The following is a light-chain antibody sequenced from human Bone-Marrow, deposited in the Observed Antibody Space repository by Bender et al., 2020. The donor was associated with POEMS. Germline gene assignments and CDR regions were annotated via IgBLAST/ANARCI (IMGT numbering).Light chain of an antibody. V-gene: IGLV1-47*01. CDR1: YPNIGSNF. Sequence: QSVLIQPPSASGTPGQTVTISCSGTYPNIGSNFVYWYQQVPGTAPKLLIYGNDQRPSGVPDRFTGSKSGTSASLAISGLRSEDEADYYCAGWDDSLTGVVFGGGTNLAVL. CDR2: GND. J-gene: IGLJ2*01. CDR3: AGWDDSLTGVV.